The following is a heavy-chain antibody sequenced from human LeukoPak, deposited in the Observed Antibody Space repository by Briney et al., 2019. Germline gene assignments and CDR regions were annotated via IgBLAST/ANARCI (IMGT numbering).Heavy chain of an antibody. V-gene: IGHV3-53*01. CDR1: GFTVSSNY. D-gene: IGHD4-17*01. Sequence: PGGSLRLSCAASGFTVSSNYMSWVRQAPGKGLEWVSVIYSGGSTYYADSVKGRFTISRDNSKSTLYLQMNSLRAEDTAVYYCARVHDYGDYYYFDYWGQGTLVTVSS. J-gene: IGHJ4*02. CDR3: ARVHDYGDYYYFDY. CDR2: IYSGGST.